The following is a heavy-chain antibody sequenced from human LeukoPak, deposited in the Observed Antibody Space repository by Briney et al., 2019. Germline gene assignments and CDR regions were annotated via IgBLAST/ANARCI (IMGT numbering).Heavy chain of an antibody. CDR2: ISAYNGNT. CDR3: ARVHQTRGYGILTGYYYYDYGMDV. CDR1: GYTFTSYG. V-gene: IGHV1-18*01. J-gene: IGHJ6*02. Sequence: ASVKVSCKASGYTFTSYGISWVRQAPGQGLEWMGWISAYNGNTNYAQKLQGRVTMTTDTSTSTAYMELRSLRSDDTAVYYCARVHQTRGYGILTGYYYYDYGMDVWGQGTAITPSS. D-gene: IGHD3-9*01.